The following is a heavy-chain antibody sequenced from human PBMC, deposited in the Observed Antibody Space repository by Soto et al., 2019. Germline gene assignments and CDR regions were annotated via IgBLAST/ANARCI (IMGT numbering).Heavy chain of an antibody. J-gene: IGHJ4*02. CDR1: GFTFSAYA. CDR3: ETDPVSVTGSFIDS. D-gene: IGHD3-9*01. Sequence: QVQLLESGGGVVQPGRSLRLSCAASGFTFSAYAFHWVRQAPGKGLEWLSVISYDGRETHYADPVEGRFIISRDISKKTAYLQMNSLRGDDTAVYFCETDPVSVTGSFIDSWGKGTLVNLSS. CDR2: ISYDGRET. V-gene: IGHV3-30-3*01.